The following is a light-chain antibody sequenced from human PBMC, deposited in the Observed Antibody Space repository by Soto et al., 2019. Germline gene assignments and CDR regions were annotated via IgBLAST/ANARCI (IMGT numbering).Light chain of an antibody. CDR3: QQRSNWPKLT. CDR2: DAS. V-gene: IGKV3-11*01. J-gene: IGKJ4*01. Sequence: EIVLTQSPATLSLSPGERATLSCRASQSVSSYLAWYQQKPGQAPRILIYDASNRATGIPARFSGSGSGTDFTVTISSLEPEDFAVYYCQQRSNWPKLTFGGGTTVEIK. CDR1: QSVSSY.